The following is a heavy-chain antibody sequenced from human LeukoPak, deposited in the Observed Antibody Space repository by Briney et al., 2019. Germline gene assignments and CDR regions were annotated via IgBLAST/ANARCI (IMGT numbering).Heavy chain of an antibody. CDR2: IKQDGSEK. CDR3: AKYLIVAAAAIGPLFDY. Sequence: GGSLRLSCAASGFTFSSFWMSWVRQAPGKGLEWVANIKQDGSEKYYVDSVKGRFTISRDNSKNTLYLQMNSLRAEDTAVYYCAKYLIVAAAAIGPLFDYWGQGTLVTVSS. V-gene: IGHV3-7*03. J-gene: IGHJ4*02. CDR1: GFTFSSFW. D-gene: IGHD2-2*01.